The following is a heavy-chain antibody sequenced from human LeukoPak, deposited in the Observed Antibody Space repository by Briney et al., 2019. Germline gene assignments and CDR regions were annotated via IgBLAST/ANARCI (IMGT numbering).Heavy chain of an antibody. CDR1: GGSISSSTYY. Sequence: SETLSLTCTVSGGSISSSTYYWGWIRQPPGKGLEWIGSIYYSGSTYYNPSLKSRVTISVDTSKNQFSLKLSSVTAADTAVYYCARQIRHSSPGLYFDYWGQGTLVTVSS. V-gene: IGHV4-39*01. D-gene: IGHD3-22*01. CDR2: IYYSGST. CDR3: ARQIRHSSPGLYFDY. J-gene: IGHJ4*02.